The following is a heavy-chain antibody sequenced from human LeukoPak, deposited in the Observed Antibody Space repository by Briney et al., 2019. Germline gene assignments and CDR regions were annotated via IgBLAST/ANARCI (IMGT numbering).Heavy chain of an antibody. CDR1: GGSISSGGYY. CDR3: AREPAEARKGSWFDP. V-gene: IGHV4-61*08. CDR2: IYYSVST. J-gene: IGHJ5*02. D-gene: IGHD6-6*01. Sequence: SETLSLTCTVAGGSISSGGYYWSWIRRPPGKGLEWIGNIYYSVSTNYTPSLKSRVTISVDMSKNPLSLQLTSVPAADTAVYYCAREPAEARKGSWFDPWGQGTLVTVSS.